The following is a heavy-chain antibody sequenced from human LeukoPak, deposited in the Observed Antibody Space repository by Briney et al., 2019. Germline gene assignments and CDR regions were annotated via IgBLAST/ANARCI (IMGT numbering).Heavy chain of an antibody. CDR3: ARGAVLRYFDWLPPDV. CDR1: GGSISSYY. CDR2: IYYSGST. J-gene: IGHJ6*02. Sequence: PSETLSLTCTVSGGSISSYYCSWIRQPPGKGLEWIGYIYYSGSTNYNPSLKSRVTISVDTSKNQFSLKLSSVTAADTAVYYCARGAVLRYFDWLPPDVWGQGTTVTVSS. D-gene: IGHD3-9*01. V-gene: IGHV4-59*01.